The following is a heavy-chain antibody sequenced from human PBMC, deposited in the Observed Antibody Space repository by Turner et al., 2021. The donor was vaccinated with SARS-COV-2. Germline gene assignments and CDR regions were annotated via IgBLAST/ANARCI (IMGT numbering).Heavy chain of an antibody. D-gene: IGHD1-26*01. J-gene: IGHJ3*02. V-gene: IGHV1-18*04. CDR2: ISAYNGNT. CDR3: ARYIRGDGAALAFDI. CDR1: GYTFTSYG. Sequence: QVQLVQSGAEVKKPGASVKVSCQASGYTFTSYGISWVRQAPGQGLEWMGWISAYNGNTNDAQKLQGRVTMTTNTSTSTAYKELRSLRSDDTALYYCARYIRGDGAALAFDIWGQGTMVTISS.